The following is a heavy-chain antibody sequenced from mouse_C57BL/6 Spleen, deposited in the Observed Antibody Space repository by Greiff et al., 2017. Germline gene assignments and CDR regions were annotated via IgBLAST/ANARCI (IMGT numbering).Heavy chain of an antibody. CDR2: LDPEDGET. J-gene: IGHJ2*01. D-gene: IGHD2-2*01. Sequence: EVQVVESGAELVKPGASVKLSCSASGFNIKDYYMHWVKQRTEQGLEWIGRLDPEDGETKYAPKFPGKATITADTSSNTAYLQLSSLTSEDTAVYYCATPMVTTGGFDYWGQGTTLTVSS. V-gene: IGHV14-2*01. CDR3: ATPMVTTGGFDY. CDR1: GFNIKDYY.